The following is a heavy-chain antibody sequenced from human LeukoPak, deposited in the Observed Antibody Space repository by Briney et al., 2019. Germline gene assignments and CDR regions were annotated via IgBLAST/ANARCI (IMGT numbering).Heavy chain of an antibody. CDR3: ARDRGDYYDSSAYNPRDAFDI. CDR1: GGSISSYY. J-gene: IGHJ3*02. D-gene: IGHD3-22*01. Sequence: PSETLSLTCTVSGGSISSYYWSWIRQPPGKGLEWVSSISSRSYYIHYADSVKGRFTVSRDNAKKSLFLQMNSLRAEDTAVYYCARDRGDYYDSSAYNPRDAFDIWGQGTMVTVSS. CDR2: ISSRSYYI. V-gene: IGHV3-21*01.